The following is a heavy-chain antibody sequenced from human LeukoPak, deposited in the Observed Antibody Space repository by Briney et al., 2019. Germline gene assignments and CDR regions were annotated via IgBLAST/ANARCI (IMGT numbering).Heavy chain of an antibody. CDR2: ISGSGGST. J-gene: IGHJ4*02. D-gene: IGHD5-24*01. Sequence: GGSLRLSCAASGFTFSTYAMSWVRQAPGKGLEWVSAISGSGGSTYNADSVKGRFTISRDNSKNTLCLQMDSLRAEDTAVYYCAKDSSGGWLRSYYFDSWGQGTLVTVSS. CDR1: GFTFSTYA. CDR3: AKDSSGGWLRSYYFDS. V-gene: IGHV3-23*01.